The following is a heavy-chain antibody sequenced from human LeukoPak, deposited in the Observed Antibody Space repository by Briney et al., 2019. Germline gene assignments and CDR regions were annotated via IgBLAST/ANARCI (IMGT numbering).Heavy chain of an antibody. CDR1: GHTFSSYS. Sequence: GGSLRLSCAASGHTFSSYSMNWVRQAPGKGLEWVSYISSSSTTIYYADSVKGRFTIPRDNAKNSLYLQMNSLRDEDTAVYYCARVMYSGSYYSVDYWGQGTLVTVSS. CDR2: ISSSSTTI. D-gene: IGHD1-26*01. CDR3: ARVMYSGSYYSVDY. J-gene: IGHJ4*02. V-gene: IGHV3-48*02.